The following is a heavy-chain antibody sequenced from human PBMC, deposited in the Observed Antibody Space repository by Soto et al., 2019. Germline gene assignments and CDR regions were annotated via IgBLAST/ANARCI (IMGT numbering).Heavy chain of an antibody. CDR2: IWYDGSNK. J-gene: IGHJ4*02. CDR3: ARGPLLNGLATITYYFDY. V-gene: IGHV3-33*01. CDR1: GFTFSSYG. Sequence: GGSLRLSCAASGFTFSSYGMHWVRQAPGKGLEWVAVIWYDGSNKYYADSVKGRFTISRDNSKNTLYLQMNSLRAEDTAVYYCARGPLLNGLATITYYFDYWGQGTLVTVSS. D-gene: IGHD5-12*01.